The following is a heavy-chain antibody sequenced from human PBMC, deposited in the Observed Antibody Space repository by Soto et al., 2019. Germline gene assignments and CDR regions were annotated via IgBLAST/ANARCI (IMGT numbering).Heavy chain of an antibody. CDR2: IYPGDSDT. J-gene: IGHJ4*01. V-gene: IGHV5-51*01. D-gene: IGHD3-22*01. CDR3: ARLSSDSSGYYFFAY. CDR1: GYSFTSYW. Sequence: GESLKISCKGSGYSFTSYWIGWVLQMPGKGLELMGIIYPGDSDTRYSPSFQGQVTISADKSISTSYLQRSSLKASYTDMYFCARLSSDSSGYYFFAYWGHGTLVTVSS.